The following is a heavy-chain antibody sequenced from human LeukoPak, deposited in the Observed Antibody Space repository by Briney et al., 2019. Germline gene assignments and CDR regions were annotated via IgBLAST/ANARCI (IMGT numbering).Heavy chain of an antibody. Sequence: GGSLRLSCAASGFTFSTHAMGWVRQAPGKGLEWVSVISGSGDNTYQADSVKGRFIISRDNSNNTLSVQMNSLRAEDTAVYYCVKGAKYSGSSVDYFYMDVWAKGTTVTVSS. CDR2: ISGSGDNT. J-gene: IGHJ6*03. CDR3: VKGAKYSGSSVDYFYMDV. V-gene: IGHV3-23*01. D-gene: IGHD1-26*01. CDR1: GFTFSTHA.